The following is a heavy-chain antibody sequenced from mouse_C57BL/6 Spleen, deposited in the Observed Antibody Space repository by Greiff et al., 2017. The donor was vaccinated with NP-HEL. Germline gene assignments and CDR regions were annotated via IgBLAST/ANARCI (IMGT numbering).Heavy chain of an antibody. D-gene: IGHD1-1*01. CDR3: ATFITTVVDNYAMDY. J-gene: IGHJ4*01. CDR2: IYPGDGDT. CDR1: GYAFSSSW. Sequence: QVQLKESGPELVKPGASVKISCKASGYAFSSSWMNWVKQRPGKGLEWIGRIYPGDGDTNYTGKFKGKATLTADKSSSTAYMQLSSVTSEDSAVYFCATFITTVVDNYAMDYWGQGTSVTVSS. V-gene: IGHV1-82*01.